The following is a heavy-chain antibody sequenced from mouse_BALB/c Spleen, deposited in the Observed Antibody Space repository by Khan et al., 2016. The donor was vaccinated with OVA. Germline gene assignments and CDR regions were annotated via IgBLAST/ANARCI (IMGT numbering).Heavy chain of an antibody. D-gene: IGHD2-14*01. CDR2: IYPGNGYT. CDR1: GFTFTSYG. CDR3: AGAYYRNYFDY. J-gene: IGHJ2*01. Sequence: VQLKQSGAELGRPGSSVKLSCKTSGFTFTSYGIKWVQQRPGQGLEWIGYIYPGNGYTVYNEKFQGTATLTSDTSSSTAYMQLRSLTSEASAYYFCAGAYYRNYFDYWGKGTTVTVSA. V-gene: IGHV1S134*01.